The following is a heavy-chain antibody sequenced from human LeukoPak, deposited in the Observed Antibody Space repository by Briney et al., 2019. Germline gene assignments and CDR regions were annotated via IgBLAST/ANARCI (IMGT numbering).Heavy chain of an antibody. J-gene: IGHJ4*02. Sequence: GGSLRLSCAASGFTVSTNFMSWVRQAPGKGLEWVSAISGSGGSTYYADSVKGRFTISRDNSKNTLYLQMNSLRAEDTAVYYCAKNLRYFDYWGQGTLVTVSS. CDR2: ISGSGGST. V-gene: IGHV3-23*01. CDR3: AKNLRYFDY. CDR1: GFTVSTNF.